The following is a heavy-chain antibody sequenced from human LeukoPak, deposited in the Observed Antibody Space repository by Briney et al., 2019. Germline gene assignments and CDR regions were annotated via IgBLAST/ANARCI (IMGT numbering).Heavy chain of an antibody. CDR2: IKPDGGEK. J-gene: IGHJ6*02. D-gene: IGHD6-19*01. CDR3: ARAAVAGPGDV. CDR1: GFTFSNAW. Sequence: QSGGSLRLSCAASGFTFSNAWMTWVRQAPGKGLEWVANIKPDGGEKYYVDSLKGRITVSRDNAENSVYLQINSLRVEDTAVYYCARAAVAGPGDVWGQGTTVTVSS. V-gene: IGHV3-7*04.